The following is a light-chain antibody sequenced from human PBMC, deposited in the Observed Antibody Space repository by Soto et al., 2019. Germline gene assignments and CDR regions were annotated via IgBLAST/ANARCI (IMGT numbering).Light chain of an antibody. CDR3: ISYGASSTL. CDR2: DVS. V-gene: IGLV2-14*03. CDR1: SSDIGGYNY. Sequence: QSVLTQPASVSGSPGQSITISCTGSSSDIGGYNYVSWYQQHPGKAPKLLIYDVSYRPSGISDRFSGSKSGNTASLTISGLQPDDEADYYCISYGASSTLFGGGTKLTVL. J-gene: IGLJ2*01.